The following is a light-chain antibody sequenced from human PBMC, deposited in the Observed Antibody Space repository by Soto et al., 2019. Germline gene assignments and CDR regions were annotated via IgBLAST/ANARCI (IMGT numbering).Light chain of an antibody. CDR3: QQCNSYSPT. J-gene: IGKJ1*01. Sequence: DIQMTQSPSTLSASVGDRVTITCRASQSISSWLAWYQQKPGKAPKLLIYKASSLQSGVPSRFSGSGSGTEFTLTISSLQPDDFATYYCQQCNSYSPTFSQGTTVEIK. V-gene: IGKV1-5*03. CDR2: KAS. CDR1: QSISSW.